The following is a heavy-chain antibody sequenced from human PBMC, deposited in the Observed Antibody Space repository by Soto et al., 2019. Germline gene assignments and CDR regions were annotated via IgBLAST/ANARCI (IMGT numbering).Heavy chain of an antibody. D-gene: IGHD6-19*01. Sequence: GVSLKISCKGSGYSFTSYWISWVRQMPGKGLEWMGRIDPSDSYTNYSPSFQGHVTISADKSISTAYLQWSSLKASDTAMYYCARLRVAVAAPDAFDIWGQGTMVTVSS. CDR3: ARLRVAVAAPDAFDI. V-gene: IGHV5-10-1*01. CDR1: GYSFTSYW. CDR2: IDPSDSYT. J-gene: IGHJ3*02.